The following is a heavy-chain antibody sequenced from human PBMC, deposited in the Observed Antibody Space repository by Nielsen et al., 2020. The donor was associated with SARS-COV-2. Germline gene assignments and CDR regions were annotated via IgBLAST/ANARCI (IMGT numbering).Heavy chain of an antibody. CDR2: IKQDGSEK. CDR3: ARGPSRWRKAFDI. D-gene: IGHD4-23*01. J-gene: IGHJ3*02. Sequence: GESLKISCAASGFTFSSYWMSWVRQAPGKGLEWVASIKQDGSEKYYVDSVKGRFTISRDNAKNSLYLQMNSLRAEDTAVYYCARGPSRWRKAFDIWGQGTMVTVSS. V-gene: IGHV3-7*01. CDR1: GFTFSSYW.